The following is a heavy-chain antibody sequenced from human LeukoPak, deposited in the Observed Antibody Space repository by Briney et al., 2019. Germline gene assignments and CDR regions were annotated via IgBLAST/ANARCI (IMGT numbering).Heavy chain of an antibody. D-gene: IGHD3-22*01. J-gene: IGHJ3*02. CDR1: GGSFSGYY. Sequence: SETLSLTCAVYGGSFSGYYWSWIRQPPGKGLEWIGEINHSGSTNYNPSLKSRVTISVDTSKNQFSLKLSSVTAADTAVYYCATLGGLYYDSSADAFDIWGQGTMVTVSS. V-gene: IGHV4-34*01. CDR2: INHSGST. CDR3: ATLGGLYYDSSADAFDI.